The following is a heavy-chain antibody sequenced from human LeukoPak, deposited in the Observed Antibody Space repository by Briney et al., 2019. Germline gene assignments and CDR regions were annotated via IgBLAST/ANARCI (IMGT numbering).Heavy chain of an antibody. D-gene: IGHD3-22*01. V-gene: IGHV1-69*13. Sequence: SVKVSCKASGGIFRSYAISWVRQAPGQGLEWMGGIIPIFGTANYAQKFQGRVTITADESTSTAYMELSSLRSEDTAVYYCARKYYYDSSGYYYYGMDVWGQGTTVTVSS. J-gene: IGHJ6*02. CDR3: ARKYYYDSSGYYYYGMDV. CDR2: IIPIFGTA. CDR1: GGIFRSYA.